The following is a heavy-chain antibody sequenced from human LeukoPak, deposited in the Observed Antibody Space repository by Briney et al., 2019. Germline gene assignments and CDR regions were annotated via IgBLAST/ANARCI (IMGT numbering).Heavy chain of an antibody. J-gene: IGHJ4*02. CDR3: ATRVPHYDSSGYYYAPPV. CDR1: GGSFSGYY. D-gene: IGHD3-22*01. Sequence: PSETLSLTCAVYGGSFSGYYWSWIRQPPGKGLEWIGEINHSGSTNYNPSLKSRVTISVDTSKNQFSLKLSSVTAADTAVYYCATRVPHYDSSGYYYAPPVWGQGTLVTVSS. CDR2: INHSGST. V-gene: IGHV4-34*01.